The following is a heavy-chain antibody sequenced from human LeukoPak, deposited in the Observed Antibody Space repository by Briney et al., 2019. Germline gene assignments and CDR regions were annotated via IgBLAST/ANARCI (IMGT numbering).Heavy chain of an antibody. Sequence: PGGSLRLSCAVSGFSFSNYAMSWVRQFPGKGLEWVSGISGTGGNTYYADSVKGRFTISRDNSKNMLYLQMNTLTAEDTAIYFCAKDFEFKWQQPSDHWGQGTPVTASS. V-gene: IGHV3-23*01. CDR1: GFSFSNYA. CDR2: ISGTGGNT. J-gene: IGHJ4*02. CDR3: AKDFEFKWQQPSDH. D-gene: IGHD1/OR15-1a*01.